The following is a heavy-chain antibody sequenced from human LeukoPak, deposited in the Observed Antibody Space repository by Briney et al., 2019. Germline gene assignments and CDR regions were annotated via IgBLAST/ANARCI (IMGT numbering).Heavy chain of an antibody. J-gene: IGHJ3*02. D-gene: IGHD3-22*01. Sequence: ASVNVPCKASVYTFTSYYMHWVRQAPGQGLEWMGLINPTGGSTGYAQKLQGRVTMTRDMSTSTEYMELSRLKSEDTAVYYCERDIRDYYDSSGYAFDIWGQGTMVTVSS. CDR3: ERDIRDYYDSSGYAFDI. CDR1: VYTFTSYY. V-gene: IGHV1-46*01. CDR2: INPTGGST.